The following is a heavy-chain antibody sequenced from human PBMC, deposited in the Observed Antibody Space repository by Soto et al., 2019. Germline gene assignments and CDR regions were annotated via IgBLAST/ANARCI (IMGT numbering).Heavy chain of an antibody. J-gene: IGHJ5*02. D-gene: IGHD3-16*01. CDR1: GGSISSSNYY. Sequence: PSETLSLTCTVSGGSISSSNYYWGWIRQPPGKGLEWIGSIYYSGITYYNPSLKGRVTISVDTSKNQFSLKLNSVTAADTAMYNCAQDSGGGYNWFDPWGQGTLVTVSS. CDR2: IYYSGIT. V-gene: IGHV4-39*01. CDR3: AQDSGGGYNWFDP.